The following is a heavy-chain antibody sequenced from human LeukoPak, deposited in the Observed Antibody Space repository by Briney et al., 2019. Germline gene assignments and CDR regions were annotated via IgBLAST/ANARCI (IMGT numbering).Heavy chain of an antibody. Sequence: GGSLRLSCAASGFTFVNTMNWVRQAPGKGLEWVSGISWNSGSIGYADSVKGRFTISRDNAKNSLYLQMNSLRVEDMALYYCAKDIWSSGSYGFTFDYWGRGTLVTVSS. CDR1: GFTFVNT. D-gene: IGHD3-10*01. J-gene: IGHJ4*02. V-gene: IGHV3-9*03. CDR3: AKDIWSSGSYGFTFDY. CDR2: ISWNSGSI.